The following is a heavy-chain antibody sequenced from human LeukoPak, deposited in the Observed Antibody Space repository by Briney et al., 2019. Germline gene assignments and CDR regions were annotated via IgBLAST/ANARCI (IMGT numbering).Heavy chain of an antibody. V-gene: IGHV3-30*04. J-gene: IGHJ4*02. CDR2: ISYDGRTK. Sequence: GGSPRLSCAASGFTFNSYAIHWVRQAPGKGLEWVTIISYDGRTKYYADCVKGRFIISRDNSKNTLYLQMDSLRPEDTAVYYCVRGSSSFYDSSGYSYYFDNWGQGTLVTVSS. CDR1: GFTFNSYA. CDR3: VRGSSSFYDSSGYSYYFDN. D-gene: IGHD3-22*01.